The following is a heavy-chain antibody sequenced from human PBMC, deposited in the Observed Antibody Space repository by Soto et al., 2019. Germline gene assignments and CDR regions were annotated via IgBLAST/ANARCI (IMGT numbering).Heavy chain of an antibody. J-gene: IGHJ4*02. V-gene: IGHV3-74*01. CDR1: GFTFSSYW. CDR2: INSDGSST. D-gene: IGHD6-13*01. CDR3: ARVTRPPLLGRYRQLVDFDY. Sequence: GGSLRLSCAASGFTFSSYWMHWVRQAPGKGLVWVSRINSDGSSTSYADSVKGRFTISRDNAKNTLYLQMNSLRAEDTAVYYCARVTRPPLLGRYRQLVDFDYWGQGTLVTVSS.